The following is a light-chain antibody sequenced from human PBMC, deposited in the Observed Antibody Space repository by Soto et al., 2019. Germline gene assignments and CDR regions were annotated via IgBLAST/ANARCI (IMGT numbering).Light chain of an antibody. J-gene: IGKJ1*01. CDR2: DAS. CDR3: QQRDIWPWT. V-gene: IGKV3-11*01. CDR1: QSVNRY. Sequence: ESVLTQSPATLSLSPGERATLSCWASQSVNRYLAWYQQKPGQAPRLLMYDASKRATGIPARFSGSGSGTDFTLTISSLQPEDFAVYYCQQRDIWPWTFGQGTKVDIK.